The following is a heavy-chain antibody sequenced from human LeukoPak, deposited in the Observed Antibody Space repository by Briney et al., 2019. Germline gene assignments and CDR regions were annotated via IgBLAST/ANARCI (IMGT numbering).Heavy chain of an antibody. D-gene: IGHD3-22*01. Sequence: KPSETLSLTCTVSGGSISSYYWSWIRQPPGKGLEWIGCIYYSGSTNYNPSLKSRVTISVDTSKNQFSLKLSSVTAADTAVYYCARVEFGSGYYFHYYYMDVWGKGTTVTVSS. V-gene: IGHV4-59*01. CDR1: GGSISSYY. J-gene: IGHJ6*03. CDR3: ARVEFGSGYYFHYYYMDV. CDR2: IYYSGST.